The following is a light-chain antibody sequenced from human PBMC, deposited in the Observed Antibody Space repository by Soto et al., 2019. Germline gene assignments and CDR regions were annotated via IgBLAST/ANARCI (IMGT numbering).Light chain of an antibody. CDR3: QQYNDYSRM. CDR1: QSISSY. J-gene: IGKJ1*01. Sequence: DIQMTQSPSSLSASVGDRVTITCRASQSISSYLNWYQQKPGKPPKLLIYMASRLESGVPSRFSGSGSGTEFTLTISSLQPDDFATYYCQQYNDYSRMFGQGTKVDIK. CDR2: MAS. V-gene: IGKV1-5*03.